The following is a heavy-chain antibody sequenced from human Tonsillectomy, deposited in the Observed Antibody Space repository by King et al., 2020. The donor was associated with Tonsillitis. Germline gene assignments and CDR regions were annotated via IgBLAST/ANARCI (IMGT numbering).Heavy chain of an antibody. J-gene: IGHJ6*03. CDR3: AIWPYYYYMDV. Sequence: VQLQQWGAGLLKPSETLSLTCAVSGGSFSGYYWSWIRQPPGKGLEWIGEINHSGSTNYNPSLKSRVTISVDTSKNQFSLKLSSVTAADTAVYYCAIWPYYYYMDVWGKGTTVTVSS. D-gene: IGHD3-16*01. CDR2: INHSGST. V-gene: IGHV4-34*01. CDR1: GGSFSGYY.